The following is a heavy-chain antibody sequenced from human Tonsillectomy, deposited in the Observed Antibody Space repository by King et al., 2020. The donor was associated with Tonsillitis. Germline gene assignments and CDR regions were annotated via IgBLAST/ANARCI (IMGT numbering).Heavy chain of an antibody. CDR2: MFYSGST. V-gene: IGHV4-59*01. CDR1: GGSISTYY. J-gene: IGHJ6*02. CDR3: ARVVTPAMRGVMSYYYYDMDV. D-gene: IGHD3-10*01. Sequence: VQLQESGPGLVKPSETLSLTCTVSGGSISTYYWSWIRQPPGKGLEWIGYMFYSGSTNYNPSLKSRVTISIDTSKNQFSLKLSSLTAADTAVYYCARVVTPAMRGVMSYYYYDMDVWGPGTAVTVSS.